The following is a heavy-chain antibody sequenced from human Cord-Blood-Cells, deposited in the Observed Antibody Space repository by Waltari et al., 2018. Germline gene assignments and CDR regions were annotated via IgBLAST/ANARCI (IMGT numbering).Heavy chain of an antibody. J-gene: IGHJ4*02. CDR1: GGSISSGGYS. D-gene: IGHD6-13*01. Sequence: QLQLQESGSGLVKPSQTLSLTCAVSGGSISSGGYSWSWIRQPPGKGLEWIGYIYHSGATYYNPSLKSRVPISVDRPKNQFSLKLSSVTAADTAVYYCARVVISSSWCDYWGQGTLVTVSS. CDR2: IYHSGAT. CDR3: ARVVISSSWCDY. V-gene: IGHV4-30-2*01.